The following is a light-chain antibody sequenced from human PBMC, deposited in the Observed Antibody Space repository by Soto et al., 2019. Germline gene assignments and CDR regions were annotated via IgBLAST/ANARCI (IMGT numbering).Light chain of an antibody. CDR3: QQYGTFRT. CDR2: GAS. Sequence: EIVLTQSPGTLSLSPGERATLSCRASQSVSNYLAWYQQKPGQAPRLLIYGASSRATGIPDRFSGSGSGTDSALTISGLEPEDFAVYFCQQYGTFRTFGQGTKVEIK. CDR1: QSVSNY. V-gene: IGKV3-20*01. J-gene: IGKJ1*01.